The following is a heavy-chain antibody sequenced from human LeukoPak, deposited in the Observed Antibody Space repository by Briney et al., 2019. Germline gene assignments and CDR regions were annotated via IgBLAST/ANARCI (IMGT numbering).Heavy chain of an antibody. CDR1: GDTFTSDG. J-gene: IGHJ5*01. D-gene: IGHD3-16*01. CDR3: ARGDWFDY. V-gene: IGHV1-18*01. CDR2: ISAYNDNT. Sequence: VAAVKVSCKASGDTFTSDGISCVRQSPGQGREWRGWISAYNDNTNYAQKLRGRVTMNTDKSTSKVYMEMRSLRYDATDVYYCARGDWFDYWGPGTLVTVSS.